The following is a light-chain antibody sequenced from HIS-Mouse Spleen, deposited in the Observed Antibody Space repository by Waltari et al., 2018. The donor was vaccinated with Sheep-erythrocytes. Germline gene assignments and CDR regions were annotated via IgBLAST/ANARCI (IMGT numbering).Light chain of an antibody. V-gene: IGKV3-11*01. J-gene: IGKJ2*01. CDR3: QQRSNWYT. CDR2: DAS. CDR1: QSVSSY. Sequence: EIVLTQSPATLSLSPGERATLPCRASQSVSSYFAWYQQKPCQAPRLLIYDASNRATGIPARFGGSGSGTDFTITISSLEPEDFAVYYCQQRSNWYTFGQGTKLEIK.